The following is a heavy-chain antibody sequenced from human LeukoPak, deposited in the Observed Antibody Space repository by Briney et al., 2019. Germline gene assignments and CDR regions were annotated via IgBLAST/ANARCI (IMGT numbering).Heavy chain of an antibody. Sequence: GGSLRLSCAASGFTFSSYSMNWIRQAPGKGLEWVSYISSSSSTIYYADSVKGRFTISRDSAKNSLYLQMNSLRAEDTAVYYCAREEGSGLDYWGQGTLVTVSS. J-gene: IGHJ4*02. V-gene: IGHV3-48*01. D-gene: IGHD2-15*01. CDR1: GFTFSSYS. CDR3: AREEGSGLDY. CDR2: ISSSSSTI.